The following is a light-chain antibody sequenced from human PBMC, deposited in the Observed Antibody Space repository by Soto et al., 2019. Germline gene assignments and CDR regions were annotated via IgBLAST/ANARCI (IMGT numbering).Light chain of an antibody. CDR2: DVS. CDR3: SSYTSSTTYV. Sequence: QSVLTQPASVSGSPGQSSTISCTGTSSDVGGYKYVSWYQHHPGKGPKLMLYDVSNRPSGVSNRFSGSKSGNTASLTISGLHAEDDADYYCSSYTSSTTYVFGTGTKLTVL. V-gene: IGLV2-14*01. J-gene: IGLJ1*01. CDR1: SSDVGGYKY.